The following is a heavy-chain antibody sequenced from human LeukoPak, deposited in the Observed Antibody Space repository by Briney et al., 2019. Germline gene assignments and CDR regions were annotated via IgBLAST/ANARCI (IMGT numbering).Heavy chain of an antibody. CDR3: ARQDTITTPGVDY. V-gene: IGHV4-39*01. J-gene: IGHJ4*02. D-gene: IGHD3-3*01. Sequence: PSETLSLTCTVSGGSISSSSYYWGWLRQPPGKGLEWIANAYYTGTTYYNPSLKSRVTVSVDTSKNQFSLKLSSVTAADTAVYYCARQDTITTPGVDYWGQGTPVTVSS. CDR2: AYYTGTT. CDR1: GGSISSSSYY.